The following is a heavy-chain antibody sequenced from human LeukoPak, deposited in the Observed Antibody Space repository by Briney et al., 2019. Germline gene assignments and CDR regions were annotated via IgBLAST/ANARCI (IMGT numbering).Heavy chain of an antibody. Sequence: GGSLRLSCAASGFRFNTFWMSWIRQAPGKGLEWVANIKQDGSEKYYVDSVKDRFTISRDNAKNSLYLQMNSLRAEDAAVYYCTRENWYIDYWGQGNLVTVSS. CDR2: IKQDGSEK. CDR1: GFRFNTFW. CDR3: TRENWYIDY. J-gene: IGHJ4*02. V-gene: IGHV3-7*01.